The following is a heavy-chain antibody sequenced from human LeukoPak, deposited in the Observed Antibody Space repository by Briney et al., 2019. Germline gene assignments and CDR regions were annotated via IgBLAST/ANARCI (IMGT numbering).Heavy chain of an antibody. CDR1: GFTFSSYW. D-gene: IGHD3-22*01. J-gene: IGHJ4*02. Sequence: GGSLRLSCAASGFTFSSYWMHWVRQAPGKGLVWVSRINGDGGSTNYADSVKGRFTISRDNAENTLYLQMNSLRAEDTAVYYCARADSSKTRSFDYWGQGTLVTVFS. CDR2: INGDGGST. CDR3: ARADSSKTRSFDY. V-gene: IGHV3-74*01.